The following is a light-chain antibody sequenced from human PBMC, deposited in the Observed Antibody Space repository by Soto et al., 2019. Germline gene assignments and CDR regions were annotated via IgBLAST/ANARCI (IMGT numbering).Light chain of an antibody. CDR1: SSNIGTNY. CDR2: DID. Sequence: QSVLTQPPSVSAAPGQKVTISCTGSSSNIGTNYVSWYRQVPGTAPELVIYDIDKRPSGIADRFSGSRSGTSATLAITGLQTGDEDEYSCGTWDDSLSAVVFGGGTKLTVL. CDR3: GTWDDSLSAVV. V-gene: IGLV1-51*01. J-gene: IGLJ2*01.